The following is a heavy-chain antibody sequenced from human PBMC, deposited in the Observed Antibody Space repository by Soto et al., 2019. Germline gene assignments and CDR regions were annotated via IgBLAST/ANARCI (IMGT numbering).Heavy chain of an antibody. D-gene: IGHD3-10*01. J-gene: IGHJ4*02. CDR2: IYSGGST. CDR1: GFTVSSNY. V-gene: IGHV3-53*01. CDR3: ARGFPSMAYYGEYYFDK. Sequence: EVQMVESGGGLIQPGGSLRLSCAAFGFTVSSNYMTWVRQAPGKGLEWVSVIYSGGSTYYADSVKGRFTISRDNSRNTLYLQMTSLRAEDTDVYYCARGFPSMAYYGEYYFDKWGQGTLVTVSS.